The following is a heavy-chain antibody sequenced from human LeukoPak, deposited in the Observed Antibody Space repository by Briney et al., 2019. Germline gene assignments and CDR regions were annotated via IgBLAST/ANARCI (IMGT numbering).Heavy chain of an antibody. CDR1: GFTFSNYG. CDR2: IRYDGSNK. V-gene: IGHV3-30*02. D-gene: IGHD2-2*01. Sequence: GGSLRLSCAASGFTFSNYGMHWVRQAPGKGLQWVAFIRYDGSNKYYADSVKGRFTISRDNAKNTVYLQMNNLRAEDTALYYCASVRPGYWGQGTLVTVSS. CDR3: ASVRPGY. J-gene: IGHJ4*02.